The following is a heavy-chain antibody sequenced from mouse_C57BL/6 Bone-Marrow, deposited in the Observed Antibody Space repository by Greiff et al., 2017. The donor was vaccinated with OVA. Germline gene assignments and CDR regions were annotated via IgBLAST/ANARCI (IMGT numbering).Heavy chain of an antibody. CDR1: GYTFTSYW. CDR3: ARTDYGSSLAWFAY. Sequence: QVQLQQPGAELVKPGASVKLSCKASGYTFTSYWMHWVKQRPGRGLEWIGRIDPNSGGTKYNEKFKSKATLTVDKPSSTAYMQLSSLTSEDSAVCNWARTDYGSSLAWFAYWGQGTLVTVSA. J-gene: IGHJ3*01. CDR2: IDPNSGGT. D-gene: IGHD1-1*01. V-gene: IGHV1-72*01.